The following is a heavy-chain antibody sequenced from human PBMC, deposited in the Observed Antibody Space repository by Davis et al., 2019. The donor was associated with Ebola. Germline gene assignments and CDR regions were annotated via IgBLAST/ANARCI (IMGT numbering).Heavy chain of an antibody. J-gene: IGHJ4*02. D-gene: IGHD4-17*01. CDR2: IYYTATP. V-gene: IGHV4-39*01. Sequence: SDPLSLTCTVSVGSIRTITFYWGWLRQPPGKGLEWFGSIYYTATPYYNPSLQRRVTISVDTSKNQFSLNLNSVTAADTAVYYCAIGAAPVDFWGQGALVTVSS. CDR1: VGSIRTITFY. CDR3: AIGAAPVDF.